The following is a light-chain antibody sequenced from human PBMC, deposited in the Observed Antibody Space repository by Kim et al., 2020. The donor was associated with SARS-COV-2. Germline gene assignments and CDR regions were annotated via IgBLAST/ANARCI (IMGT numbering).Light chain of an antibody. Sequence: EIVLTQSPATLSLSPGERATLSCRASQSVSTSLAWYQQKPGQAPRLLIYDASNRATGIPARFSGSGSGTDFTLTITSLAPDDSAVYYCQQRTIWPPGLFTFGPGTKVDIK. CDR2: DAS. CDR3: QQRTIWPPGLFT. V-gene: IGKV3-11*01. CDR1: QSVSTS. J-gene: IGKJ3*01.